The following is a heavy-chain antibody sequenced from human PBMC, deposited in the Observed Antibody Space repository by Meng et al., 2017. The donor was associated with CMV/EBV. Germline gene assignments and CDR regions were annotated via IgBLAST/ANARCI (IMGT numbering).Heavy chain of an antibody. CDR2: INPNSGGT. CDR3: ARVASLRFAGSGQGY. D-gene: IGHD3-10*01. J-gene: IGHJ4*02. Sequence: QVQLVQSGAEVKKPGATVKVSCKASGYTFTGYYMQWVRHAPGQGLEVMEWINPNSGGTNYAQKFQGSFTMTRDTSISTAYMELSRLRSDDTAVYYCARVASLRFAGSGQGYWRQGTLVTVSS. CDR1: GYTFTGYY. V-gene: IGHV1-2*02.